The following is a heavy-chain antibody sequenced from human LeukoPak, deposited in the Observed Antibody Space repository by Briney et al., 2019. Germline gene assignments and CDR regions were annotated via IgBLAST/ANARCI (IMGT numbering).Heavy chain of an antibody. CDR2: ISSSGSTI. CDR1: GFTFSSYE. CDR3: ARDREEYDY. Sequence: PGGSLRLSCAASGFTFSSYEMNWVRQAPGRGLEWVSYISSSGSTIYYADSVKGRFTISRDNAKNSLYLQMNSLRAEDTAVYYCARDREEYDYWGQGTLVTVSS. J-gene: IGHJ4*02. V-gene: IGHV3-48*03. D-gene: IGHD3-10*01.